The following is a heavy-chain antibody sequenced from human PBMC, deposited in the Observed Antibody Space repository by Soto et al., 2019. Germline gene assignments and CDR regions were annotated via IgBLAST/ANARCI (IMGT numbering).Heavy chain of an antibody. CDR3: ARRSSYYDSTGYYYVDY. Sequence: AGGSLRLSCAASGVTCIGKTMYWVRQAPGKGLEWVSYISDSTMYYADSVKGRFTISRDNAKNSLYLQMNSLRDEDTAVYYCARRSSYYDSTGYYYVDYWGQGTLVTVSS. V-gene: IGHV3-48*02. CDR2: ISDSTM. CDR1: GVTCIGKT. J-gene: IGHJ4*02. D-gene: IGHD3-22*01.